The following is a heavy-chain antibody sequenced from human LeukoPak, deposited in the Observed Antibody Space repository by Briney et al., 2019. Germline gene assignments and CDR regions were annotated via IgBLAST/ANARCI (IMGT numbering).Heavy chain of an antibody. CDR1: RFTFSTYS. CDR3: VRDDGDNAFDI. V-gene: IGHV3-48*01. D-gene: IGHD4-17*01. J-gene: IGHJ3*02. Sequence: GGSLRLSCAASRFTFSTYSMNWVRQAPGRGLEWVSYISSSSTNIYYKDSVKGRFTISRDNAKNSLYLHMTSLRAEDTAVYYCVRDDGDNAFDIWGQGTMVIVSS. CDR2: ISSSSTNI.